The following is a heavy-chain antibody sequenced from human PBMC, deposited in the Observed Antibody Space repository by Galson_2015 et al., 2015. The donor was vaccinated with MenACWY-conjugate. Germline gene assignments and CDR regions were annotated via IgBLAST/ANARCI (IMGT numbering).Heavy chain of an antibody. J-gene: IGHJ3*02. CDR3: AIMGSGGNYAVEAFDI. Sequence: SLRLSCAASGFTFSNYAMSWVRQGPGKGLEWVAVIWYDGSKKYYADSVKGRFTISRDNSKNTVYLQMNSLRAEDTAVYHCAIMGSGGNYAVEAFDIWGQGTMVTVSS. CDR2: IWYDGSKK. D-gene: IGHD3-22*01. CDR1: GFTFSNYA. V-gene: IGHV3-33*08.